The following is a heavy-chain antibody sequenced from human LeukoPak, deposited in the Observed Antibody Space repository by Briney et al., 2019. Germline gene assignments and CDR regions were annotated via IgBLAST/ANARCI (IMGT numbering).Heavy chain of an antibody. CDR1: GYTFTSYY. D-gene: IGHD5-18*01. V-gene: IGHV1-46*01. Sequence: GASVKVSCKASGYTFTSYYMHWVRQAPGQGLEWMGIINPSGGSTSYAQKFQGRVTITRNTSISTAYMELSSLRSEDTAVYYCARLGGYSYSNYYYYYMDVWGKGTTVTVSS. CDR3: ARLGGYSYSNYYYYYMDV. J-gene: IGHJ6*03. CDR2: INPSGGST.